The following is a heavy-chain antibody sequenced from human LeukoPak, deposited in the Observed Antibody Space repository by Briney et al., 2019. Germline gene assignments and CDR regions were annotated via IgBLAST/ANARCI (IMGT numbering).Heavy chain of an antibody. CDR2: ISYDGSNK. CDR1: GFTFSSYA. Sequence: PGGSLRLSCAASGFTFSSYAMHWVRQAPGKGLEWVAVISYDGSNKYYADSVKGRFTISRDNAKNSLYLQMNSLRAEDTAVYYCARDSDTVTTDVFDYWGQGTLVTVSS. V-gene: IGHV3-30*04. D-gene: IGHD4-11*01. J-gene: IGHJ4*02. CDR3: ARDSDTVTTDVFDY.